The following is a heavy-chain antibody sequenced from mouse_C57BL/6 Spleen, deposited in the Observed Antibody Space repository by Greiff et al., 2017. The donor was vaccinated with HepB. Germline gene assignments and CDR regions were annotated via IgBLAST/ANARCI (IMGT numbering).Heavy chain of an antibody. J-gene: IGHJ2*01. CDR2: ISSGSSTI. D-gene: IGHD1-1*01. CDR1: GFTFSDYG. Sequence: EVKLMESGGGLVKPGGSLKLSCAASGFTFSDYGMHWVRQAPEKGLEWVAYISSGSSTIYYADTVKGRFTISRDNAKNTLFLQMTSLRSEDTAMYYCARIYYGSRWGQGTTLTVSS. V-gene: IGHV5-17*01. CDR3: ARIYYGSR.